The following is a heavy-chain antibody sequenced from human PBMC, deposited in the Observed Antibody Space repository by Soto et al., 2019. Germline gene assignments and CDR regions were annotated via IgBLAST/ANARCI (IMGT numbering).Heavy chain of an antibody. D-gene: IGHD3-22*01. J-gene: IGHJ3*02. CDR1: GGSIRSYY. CDR2: IYYSGST. V-gene: IGHV4-59*01. Sequence: SETLSLTCTVSGGSIRSYYWSWIRQPPGKGLEWIGYIYYSGSTNYNPSLKSRVTISVDTSKNQSSLKVSSVTSADTAVYYCARASDGSGYGAFDIWGQGTLVTVSS. CDR3: ARASDGSGYGAFDI.